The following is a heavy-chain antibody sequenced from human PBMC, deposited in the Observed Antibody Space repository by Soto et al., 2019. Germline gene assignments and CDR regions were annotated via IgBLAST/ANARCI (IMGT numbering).Heavy chain of an antibody. CDR3: ARDHLILPAHDFFYGSDV. CDR1: GFTFSMYS. J-gene: IGHJ6*02. Sequence: GGSLRLSCEVSGFTFSMYSISWVRQTPGKGLEWVAKIPQDGVDGHYADSVKGRFTISRDNGKNSLYLQMNNLRAEDTAVYYCARDHLILPAHDFFYGSDVWGRGATVTVSS. V-gene: IGHV3-7*03. CDR2: IPQDGVDG. D-gene: IGHD2-21*02.